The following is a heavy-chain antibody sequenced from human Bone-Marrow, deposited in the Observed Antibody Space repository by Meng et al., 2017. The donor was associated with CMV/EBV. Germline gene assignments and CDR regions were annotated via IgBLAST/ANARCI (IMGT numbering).Heavy chain of an antibody. Sequence: LRLSCTVSGGSVCSGSYYWSWIRQPPGKGLEWIGYIYYSGSTNYNPSLKSRVTISVDTSENQFSLKLSSVTAADTAVYYRAREKVVSAAIRGPPRAKNWFDPWGQGTLVTVSS. CDR1: GGSVCSGSYY. CDR2: IYYSGST. CDR3: AREKVVSAAIRGPPRAKNWFDP. D-gene: IGHD2-2*02. V-gene: IGHV4-61*01. J-gene: IGHJ5*02.